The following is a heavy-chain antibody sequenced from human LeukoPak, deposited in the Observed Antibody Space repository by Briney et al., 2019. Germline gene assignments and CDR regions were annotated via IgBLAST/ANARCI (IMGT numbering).Heavy chain of an antibody. V-gene: IGHV5-51*01. CDR2: IYSRDSDT. D-gene: IGHD3-16*01. CDR1: GYTFTHQW. J-gene: IGHJ4*02. Sequence: GESLKISCEASGYTFTHQWIGWVRQMPGTGLEWVGIIYSRDSDTIYSPSFQGHVTISADTSINTAYLEWRSLEASDTAMYYCARHSDVVGAIWGQGTQVTVSS. CDR3: ARHSDVVGAI.